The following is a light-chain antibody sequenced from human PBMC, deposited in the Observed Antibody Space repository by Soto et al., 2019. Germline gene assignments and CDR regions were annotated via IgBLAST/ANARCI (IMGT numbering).Light chain of an antibody. CDR2: GVT. CDR1: TSDIGFYDY. J-gene: IGLJ1*01. V-gene: IGLV2-14*01. Sequence: QSALTQPASVSGSPGQSLTISCTGTTSDIGFYDYVSWYQQYPGKAPKLLIYGVTIRPSGISNRFSGSKSGSTASLTISGLRDEDEADYYCSSYRRGPLYVFGTGTKVTVL. CDR3: SSYRRGPLYV.